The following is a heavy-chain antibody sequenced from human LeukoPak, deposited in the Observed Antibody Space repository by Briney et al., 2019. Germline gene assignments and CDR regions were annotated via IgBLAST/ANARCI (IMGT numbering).Heavy chain of an antibody. J-gene: IGHJ4*02. D-gene: IGHD3-3*01. Sequence: GGSLRLSCAASEITLSNYWIHWVRQAPGKGLVWVSRISYDGHNTNYADSVKGRFTISRDTAKNTLYLQMNSLRAEDTAVYYCAKIFGTTKVFSVDYWGQGTLVTVSS. V-gene: IGHV3-74*01. CDR3: AKIFGTTKVFSVDY. CDR2: ISYDGHNT. CDR1: EITLSNYW.